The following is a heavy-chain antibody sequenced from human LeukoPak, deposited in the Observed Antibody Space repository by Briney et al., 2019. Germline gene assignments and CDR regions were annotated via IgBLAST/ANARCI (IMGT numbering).Heavy chain of an antibody. CDR2: ISHDGSNK. D-gene: IGHD6-19*01. CDR1: GGTFSSYA. J-gene: IGHJ4*02. V-gene: IGHV3-30*18. CDR3: AKDDRITVTGTPFDY. Sequence: SCKASGGTFSSYAMSWVRQAPGKGLEWVAVISHDGSNKDYTDSVKGRFTISRDNSKNTLYLQMNSLRAEDTAVYYCAKDDRITVTGTPFDYWGQGTLVTVSS.